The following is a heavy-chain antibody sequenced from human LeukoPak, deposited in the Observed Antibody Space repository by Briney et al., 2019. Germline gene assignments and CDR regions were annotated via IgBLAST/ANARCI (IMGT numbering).Heavy chain of an antibody. D-gene: IGHD3-3*01. CDR2: IYYSGST. Sequence: SQTLSLTCTVSGGSISSGGYYWSWIRQHPGKGLEWIGYIYYSGSTYCNPSLKSRVTISVDTSKNQFSLKLSSVTAADTAVYYCARVSQYYDFWSGPHYYMDVWGKGTTVTVSS. V-gene: IGHV4-31*03. CDR1: GGSISSGGYY. J-gene: IGHJ6*03. CDR3: ARVSQYYDFWSGPHYYMDV.